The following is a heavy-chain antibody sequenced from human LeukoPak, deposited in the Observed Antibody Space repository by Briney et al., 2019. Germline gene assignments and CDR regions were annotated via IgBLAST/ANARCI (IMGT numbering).Heavy chain of an antibody. V-gene: IGHV4-4*07. CDR3: PRDDFWSGYSFHY. CDR2: IYSSGGT. J-gene: IGHJ4*02. CDR1: GGSISSHY. D-gene: IGHD3-3*01. Sequence: SETLSLTCTVSGGSISSHYWSWIRQPAGKGLEWIGRIYSSGGTEYNTSLNLKSRVTMSVDTSKNQFSLKLSSVTAADTAVYYCPRDDFWSGYSFHYWGQGTLVTVSS.